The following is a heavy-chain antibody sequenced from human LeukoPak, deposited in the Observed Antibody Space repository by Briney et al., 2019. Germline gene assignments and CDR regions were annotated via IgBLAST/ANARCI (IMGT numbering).Heavy chain of an antibody. D-gene: IGHD3-3*01. V-gene: IGHV1-69*13. CDR2: IIPIFGTA. Sequence: SVKVSCKASGGTFSSYAISWVRQAPGQGLEWMGGIIPIFGTANYAQKFQGRVTIIADESTSTAYMELSSLRSEDTAVYYCARDLEAGGYYYGMDVWGQGTTVTVSS. CDR1: GGTFSSYA. CDR3: ARDLEAGGYYYGMDV. J-gene: IGHJ6*02.